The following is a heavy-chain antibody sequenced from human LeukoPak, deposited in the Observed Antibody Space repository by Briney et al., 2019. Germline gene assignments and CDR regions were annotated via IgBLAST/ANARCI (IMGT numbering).Heavy chain of an antibody. CDR2: IRYDGSNK. V-gene: IGHV3-30*02. D-gene: IGHD3-10*01. CDR1: GFTFDDYG. CDR3: AKDRQWYYYGSGSYFDY. Sequence: PGGSLRLSCAASGFTFDDYGMSWVRQAPGKGLEWVAFIRYDGSNKYYADSVKGRFTISRDNSKNTLYLQMNSLRAEDTAVYYCAKDRQWYYYGSGSYFDYWGQGTLVTVSS. J-gene: IGHJ4*02.